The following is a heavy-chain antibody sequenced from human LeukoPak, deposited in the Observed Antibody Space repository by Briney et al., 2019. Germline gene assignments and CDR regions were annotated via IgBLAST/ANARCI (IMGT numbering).Heavy chain of an antibody. Sequence: GGSLRLSCAASGFTFSSYGMHWVRQAPGKGLEWVAVIWYDGSNKYYADSVKGRFTISRDNPKNTLYLQMNSLRAEDTAVYYCARDRQGSGWSYYFDYWGQGTLVTVSS. CDR2: IWYDGSNK. V-gene: IGHV3-33*01. CDR1: GFTFSSYG. J-gene: IGHJ4*02. D-gene: IGHD6-19*01. CDR3: ARDRQGSGWSYYFDY.